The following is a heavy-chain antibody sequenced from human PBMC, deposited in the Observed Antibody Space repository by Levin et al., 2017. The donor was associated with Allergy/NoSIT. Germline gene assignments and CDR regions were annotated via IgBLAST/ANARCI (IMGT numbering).Heavy chain of an antibody. J-gene: IGHJ3*02. Sequence: GESLKISCAASGFTFSSYGMHWVRQAPGKGLEWVAVISYDGSNKYYADSVKGRFTISRDNSKNTLYLQMNSLRAEDTAVYYCADLGATLDAFDIWGQGTMVTVSS. D-gene: IGHD1-26*01. CDR3: ADLGATLDAFDI. CDR1: GFTFSSYG. CDR2: ISYDGSNK. V-gene: IGHV3-30*03.